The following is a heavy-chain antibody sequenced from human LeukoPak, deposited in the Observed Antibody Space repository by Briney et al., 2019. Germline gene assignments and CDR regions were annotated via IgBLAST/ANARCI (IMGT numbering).Heavy chain of an antibody. Sequence: GALRLSCAASGFTFSSYEMNWVRQAPGKGLEWVSYISSSGSTIYYADSVKGRFTISRDNAKNSLYLQMNSLRAEDTAVYYCARSSLWFGELFSNYYYYGMDVWGQGTTVTVPS. J-gene: IGHJ6*02. CDR3: ARSSLWFGELFSNYYYYGMDV. CDR1: GFTFSSYE. V-gene: IGHV3-48*03. D-gene: IGHD3-10*01. CDR2: ISSSGSTI.